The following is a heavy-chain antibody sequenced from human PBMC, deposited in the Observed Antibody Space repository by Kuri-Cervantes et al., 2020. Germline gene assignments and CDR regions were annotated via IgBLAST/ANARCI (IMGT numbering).Heavy chain of an antibody. CDR1: GYTFTSYD. Sequence: ASVKVSCKASGYTFTSYDINWVRQATGQGLEWMGWMNPNSGNTGYAQKFQGRVTITADESTSTAYMELSSLRSEDTAVYYCARAGGETTDVFDYWGQGTLVTVSS. CDR2: MNPNSGNT. J-gene: IGHJ4*02. V-gene: IGHV1-8*01. CDR3: ARAGGETTDVFDY. D-gene: IGHD4-11*01.